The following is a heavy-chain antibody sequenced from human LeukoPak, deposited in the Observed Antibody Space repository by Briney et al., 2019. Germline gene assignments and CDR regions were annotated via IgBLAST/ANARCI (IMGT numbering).Heavy chain of an antibody. CDR3: ARDTLFDWELLISSNWFDP. D-gene: IGHD1-26*01. V-gene: IGHV3-21*01. CDR2: ISSSSSYI. J-gene: IGHJ5*02. Sequence: GGSLRLSCAASGFTFSSYSMNWVRQAPGKGLEWVSSISSSSSYIYYADSVKGRFTISRDNAKISLYLQMNSLRAEDTAVYSCARDTLFDWELLISSNWFDPWGQGTLVTVSS. CDR1: GFTFSSYS.